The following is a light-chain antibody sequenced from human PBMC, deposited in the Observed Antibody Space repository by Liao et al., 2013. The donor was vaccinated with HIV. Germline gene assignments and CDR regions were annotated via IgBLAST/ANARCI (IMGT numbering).Light chain of an antibody. CDR3: QVWDSNSDHPYV. V-gene: IGLV3-21*01. CDR1: NIGDKS. J-gene: IGLJ1*01. Sequence: SYVLTQPPSVSVAPGKTVKIPCGGNNIGDKSVHWYQQKPGQAPVLVIYYDGDRPSGIPVRFSGFNSGSTATLTITRVEAGDEADYYCQVWDSNSDHPYVFGTGTKVTVL. CDR2: YDG.